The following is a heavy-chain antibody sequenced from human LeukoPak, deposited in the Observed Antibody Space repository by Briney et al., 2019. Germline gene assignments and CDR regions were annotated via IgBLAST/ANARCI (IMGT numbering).Heavy chain of an antibody. V-gene: IGHV1-8*01. CDR3: ARDPGLRFLEGYMDV. CDR1: GYTFTSYD. CDR2: MNPNSGEK. Sequence: ASVKVSCKASGYTFTSYDINWVRQATGQGLEWMGWMNPNSGEKGHAQKFQGRVTITRETSINTAYMELSSLRSEDTAVYYCARDPGLRFLEGYMDVWGKGTTVTVSS. D-gene: IGHD3-3*01. J-gene: IGHJ6*03.